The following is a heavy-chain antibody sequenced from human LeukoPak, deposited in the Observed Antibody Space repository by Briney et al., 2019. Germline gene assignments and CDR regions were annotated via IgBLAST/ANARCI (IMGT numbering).Heavy chain of an antibody. D-gene: IGHD5-18*01. V-gene: IGHV5-51*01. CDR2: IYPGDSDT. Sequence: GESLQISCQGSGYIFTSYWIGWVRQLPGKGLEWMGIIYPGDSDTRYSPSFQGQVTISADKSISTAYLQWSSLKASDTAMYYCARFGFEDTAMAPGYWGQGTLVTVSS. CDR1: GYIFTSYW. CDR3: ARFGFEDTAMAPGY. J-gene: IGHJ4*02.